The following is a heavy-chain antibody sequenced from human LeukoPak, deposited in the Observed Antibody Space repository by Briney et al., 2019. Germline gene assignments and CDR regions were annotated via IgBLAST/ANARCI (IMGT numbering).Heavy chain of an antibody. V-gene: IGHV4-4*07. Sequence: RSSETLSLTCTVSGGSISSYYWSWIRRPAGKGLEWIGRIYTSGSTNYNPSLKSRVTMSVDTSKNQFSLKLSSVTAADTAVYYCARDPRITGTTLGYYYYGMDVWGQGTTVTVSS. J-gene: IGHJ6*02. CDR2: IYTSGST. CDR3: ARDPRITGTTLGYYYYGMDV. CDR1: GGSISSYY. D-gene: IGHD1-14*01.